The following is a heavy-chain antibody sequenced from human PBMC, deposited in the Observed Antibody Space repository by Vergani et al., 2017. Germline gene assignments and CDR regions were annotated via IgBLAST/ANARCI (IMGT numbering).Heavy chain of an antibody. CDR3: ARGRIAVAGTGFDYYYYGMDV. CDR2: IITFFGTT. CDR1: GGPFKNSA. Sequence: QVQLVQSGAEVKKPGSSVKVSCKASGGPFKNSAFSWVRQVPGQGLEWMGRIITFFGTTDYAQKFQGRFTIIADEFTKTVDMQLNNLRSEDTAVYYCARGRIAVAGTGFDYYYYGMDVWGQGTTVTVSS. V-gene: IGHV1-69*13. D-gene: IGHD6-19*01. J-gene: IGHJ6*02.